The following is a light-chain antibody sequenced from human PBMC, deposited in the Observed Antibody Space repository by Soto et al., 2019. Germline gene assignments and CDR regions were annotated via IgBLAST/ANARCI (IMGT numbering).Light chain of an antibody. V-gene: IGKV1-5*01. CDR3: QQYNSYSPWT. CDR2: DAS. Sequence: DIQMTQSPSTLSASVGDRVAITCRASQNIGSRLAWFQQKPDEAPKLLIYDASSLESGVPLRFSGSGSGTEFTLTISSLQPDDFATYYCQQYNSYSPWTFGQGTKVEIK. J-gene: IGKJ1*01. CDR1: QNIGSR.